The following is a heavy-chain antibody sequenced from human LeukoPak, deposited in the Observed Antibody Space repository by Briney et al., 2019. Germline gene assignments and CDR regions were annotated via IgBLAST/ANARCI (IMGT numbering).Heavy chain of an antibody. V-gene: IGHV4-59*01. CDR3: ARRVSAFFYGMDV. CDR2: IFYTGIT. J-gene: IGHJ6*02. D-gene: IGHD2-21*01. CDR1: GGSMNTYY. Sequence: SETLSLTCNVSGGSMNTYYWSWIRQPPGKGLEWIGYIFYTGITNYNPSLKSRVTISVDTSRNQFSLKLTSVTAADTAVYYCARRVSAFFYGMDVWGQGTTVTVSS.